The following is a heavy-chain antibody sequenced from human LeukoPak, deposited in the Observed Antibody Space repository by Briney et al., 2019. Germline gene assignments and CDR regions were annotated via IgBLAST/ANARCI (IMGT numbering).Heavy chain of an antibody. CDR3: AREEGS. J-gene: IGHJ4*02. D-gene: IGHD3-10*01. CDR1: GFTFSRSW. Sequence: PGGSLRLSCAGSGFTFSRSWMSWVRQAPGKGLEWVANIKHDASEKNYVDSVKGRFTISRDNAKNSPFLQMNSLRAEDTAVYYCAREEGSWGQGTLVTVSS. V-gene: IGHV3-7*04. CDR2: IKHDASEK.